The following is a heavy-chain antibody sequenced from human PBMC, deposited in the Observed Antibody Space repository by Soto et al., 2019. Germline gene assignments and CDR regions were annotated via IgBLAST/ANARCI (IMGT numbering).Heavy chain of an antibody. D-gene: IGHD6-13*01. CDR3: ARGGSSSWPAPYYFDY. V-gene: IGHV3-74*02. Sequence: EVQLLESGGGLVQPGGSLRLSGAASGFTFSSYWMHWVRQAPGKGLVWVSRINSDGSSTSYADSVKGRFTISRDNAKNTLYLQMNSLRAEDTAVYYCARGGSSSWPAPYYFDYWGQGTLVTVSS. CDR1: GFTFSSYW. CDR2: INSDGSST. J-gene: IGHJ4*02.